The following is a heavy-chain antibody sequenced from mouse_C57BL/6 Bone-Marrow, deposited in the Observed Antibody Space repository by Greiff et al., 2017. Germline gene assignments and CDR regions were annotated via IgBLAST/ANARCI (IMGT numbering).Heavy chain of an antibody. V-gene: IGHV1-4*01. Sequence: VKLMESGAELARPGASVKMSCKASGYTFTSYTMHWVKQRPGQGLEWIGYINPSSGYNKYNQKFKDKATLTADKSSSKAYMQLSSLTSDDSAVYYCASWDALYYAMDYWGQGTSGTVSS. D-gene: IGHD4-1*01. CDR2: INPSSGYN. CDR1: GYTFTSYT. CDR3: ASWDALYYAMDY. J-gene: IGHJ4*01.